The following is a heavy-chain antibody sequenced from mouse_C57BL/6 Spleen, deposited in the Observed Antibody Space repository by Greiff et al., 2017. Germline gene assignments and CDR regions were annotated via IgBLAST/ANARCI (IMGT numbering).Heavy chain of an antibody. CDR2: IYPGSGNT. Sequence: QVQLKQSGAELVRPGASVKLSCKASGYTFTDYYINWVKQRPGQGLEWIARIYPGSGNTYYNEKFKGKATLTAEKSTSTAYMQLSSLTSEDSAVYFCAGNYGDFWGQGTTLTVSS. CDR3: AGNYGDF. CDR1: GYTFTDYY. V-gene: IGHV1-76*01. J-gene: IGHJ2*01. D-gene: IGHD1-1*02.